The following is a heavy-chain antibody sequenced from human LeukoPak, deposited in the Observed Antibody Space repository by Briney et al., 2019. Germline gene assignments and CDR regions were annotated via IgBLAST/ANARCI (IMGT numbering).Heavy chain of an antibody. V-gene: IGHV4-59*01. CDR3: ARGGIWNYENWFDP. Sequence: SETLSLTCTVSGVSISAYYWSWIRQPPGKGLEWIGYVYYSGGTNYNPSLESRVTISIDTSKNQFSLKLRSVTAADTAVYYCARGGIWNYENWFDPWGQGTLVTVS. D-gene: IGHD1-7*01. J-gene: IGHJ5*02. CDR1: GVSISAYY. CDR2: VYYSGGT.